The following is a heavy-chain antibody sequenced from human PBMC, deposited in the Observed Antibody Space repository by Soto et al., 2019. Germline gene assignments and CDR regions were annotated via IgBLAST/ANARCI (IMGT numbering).Heavy chain of an antibody. CDR3: ARGLATLPVFAFDV. Sequence: QMTLKESGPTLVKPTQTLTLTCSFSGFSLSTSGVSVGWVRQPPGKALEWLALIYWSGDEHYRASLKSRLTITKATSKNQVVLIMTNMDPVDTATYYCARGLATLPVFAFDVWGQGTTVTVSS. V-gene: IGHV2-5*01. J-gene: IGHJ3*01. CDR2: IYWSGDE. CDR1: GFSLSTSGVS. D-gene: IGHD6-6*01.